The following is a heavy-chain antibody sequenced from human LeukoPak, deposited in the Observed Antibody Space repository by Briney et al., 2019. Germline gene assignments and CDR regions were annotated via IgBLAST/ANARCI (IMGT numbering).Heavy chain of an antibody. Sequence: ASVKVSCKASGYTFTSYGISWVRQAPGQGLEWMGWISAYNGNTNYAQKLQGRVTMTTDTSTSTAYMELRSLRSDDTAVYYCASGYSGYDYRYYYYGMDVWGQGTTVTVSS. CDR1: GYTFTSYG. D-gene: IGHD5-12*01. V-gene: IGHV1-18*01. CDR2: ISAYNGNT. J-gene: IGHJ6*02. CDR3: ASGYSGYDYRYYYYGMDV.